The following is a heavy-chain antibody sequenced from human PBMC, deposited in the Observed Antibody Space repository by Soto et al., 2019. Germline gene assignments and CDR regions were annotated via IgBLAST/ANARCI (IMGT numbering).Heavy chain of an antibody. D-gene: IGHD2-15*01. CDR2: IWFDGNDE. CDR3: ARDQDHGARLFGP. CDR1: GFSLSEYA. J-gene: IGHJ5*02. V-gene: IGHV3-33*01. Sequence: QVQLVESGGGVVQPGRSLRLSCVASGFSLSEYAMHWVRQAPGRGLEWVALIWFDGNDEYYAASVQGRFTVSKDTSTNPLYLQMDRLRSEDTAGYYLARDQDHGARLFGPWGQGTLVTVSS.